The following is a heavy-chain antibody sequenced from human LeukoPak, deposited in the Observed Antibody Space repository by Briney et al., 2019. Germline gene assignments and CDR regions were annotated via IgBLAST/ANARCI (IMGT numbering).Heavy chain of an antibody. CDR1: GGSISSYY. Sequence: SETLSLTCTVSGGSISSYYWSWIRQPPGKGLEWIGYIYYSGSTNYNPSLKSRVTISVDTSKNQFSLKLSSVTAADTAVYYCARLYYDSSGYYFQHWDQGTLVTVSS. J-gene: IGHJ1*01. V-gene: IGHV4-59*01. CDR2: IYYSGST. CDR3: ARLYYDSSGYYFQH. D-gene: IGHD3-22*01.